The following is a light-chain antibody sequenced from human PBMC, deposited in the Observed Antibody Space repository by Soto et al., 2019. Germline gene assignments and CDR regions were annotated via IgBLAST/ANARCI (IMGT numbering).Light chain of an antibody. CDR2: DAS. V-gene: IGKV3-11*01. CDR3: QQRSNWPSIT. J-gene: IGKJ5*01. CDR1: QSVSSY. Sequence: EIVLTQSPATLSLSPGERATLSCRASQSVSSYLVWYQQKPGQAPRLLIYDASNRATGIPARFSGSGSGTAFTLTISSLEPEDFAVYYCQQRSNWPSITFGQGTRLEIK.